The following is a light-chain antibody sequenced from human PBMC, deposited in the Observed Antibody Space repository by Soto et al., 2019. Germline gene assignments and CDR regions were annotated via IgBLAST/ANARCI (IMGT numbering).Light chain of an antibody. J-gene: IGKJ1*01. Sequence: EKVMTQSPATLSMSPGERATLSCRASQSVSSFLAWYQQKPGQAPRLLIYGASTRATGTPARFSGSGSGTEFTLTISSLQSEDFAVYYCQQYSNWPSWTFGQGTK. CDR2: GAS. CDR3: QQYSNWPSWT. CDR1: QSVSSF. V-gene: IGKV3-15*01.